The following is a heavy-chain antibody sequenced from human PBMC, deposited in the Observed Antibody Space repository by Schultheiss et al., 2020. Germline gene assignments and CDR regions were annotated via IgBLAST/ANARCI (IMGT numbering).Heavy chain of an antibody. CDR2: ISGSGGST. V-gene: IGHV3-23*01. CDR3: AKEGTWAQWYFDY. D-gene: IGHD6-19*01. J-gene: IGHJ4*02. CDR1: GFTFSSYW. Sequence: GGSLRLSCAASGFTFSSYWMHWVRQAPGKGLEWVSAISGSGGSTYYADSLKGRLTLSRDNSENTVYLQMSNLRDEDTAVYYCAKEGTWAQWYFDYWGQGTLVTVSS.